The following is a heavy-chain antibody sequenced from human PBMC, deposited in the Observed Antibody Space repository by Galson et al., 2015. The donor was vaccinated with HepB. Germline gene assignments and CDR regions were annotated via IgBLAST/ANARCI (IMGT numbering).Heavy chain of an antibody. CDR3: ARVGQKLDVYWFDP. Sequence: TLSLTCTVSGDSINSGTYSWTWIRQHPGKGLEWVGHISYNGRTYYNPSLTSRVTILVDMSKNQFSLKLTSVTAADTAVYYCARVGQKLDVYWFDPWGQGTLVTVSS. V-gene: IGHV4-31*03. CDR2: ISYNGRT. J-gene: IGHJ5*02. CDR1: GDSINSGTYS. D-gene: IGHD1-7*01.